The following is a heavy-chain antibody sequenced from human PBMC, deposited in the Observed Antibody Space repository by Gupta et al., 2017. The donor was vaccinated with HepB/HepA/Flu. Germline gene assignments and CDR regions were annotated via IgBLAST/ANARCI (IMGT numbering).Heavy chain of an antibody. D-gene: IGHD2-2*01. J-gene: IGHJ5*02. CDR1: GGSISSGGYY. CDR3: ARVVPAAFYNWFDP. V-gene: IGHV4-31*03. CDR2: IYYSGST. Sequence: QVQLQESGPGLVKPSQTLSPTCTVSGGSISSGGYYWSWIRQHPGKGLEWIGYIYYSGSTYYNPSLKSRVTISVDTSKNQFSLKLSSGTAADTAVYYCARVVPAAFYNWFDPWGQGTLVTVSS.